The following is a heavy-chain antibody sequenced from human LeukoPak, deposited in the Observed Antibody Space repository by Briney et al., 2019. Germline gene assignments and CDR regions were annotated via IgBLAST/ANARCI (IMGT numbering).Heavy chain of an antibody. J-gene: IGHJ4*02. V-gene: IGHV3-7*03. CDR3: GSNWNFDY. CDR2: IKQDGSEK. Sequence: GGSLGLSCAASGFTFSSYWMSWVRQAAGKGLEWVANIKQDGSEKYYVDSVKGRFTISRDNAKNSLYLQMNSLRAEDTAVYYCGSNWNFDYWGQGTLVTVSS. CDR1: GFTFSSYW. D-gene: IGHD1-20*01.